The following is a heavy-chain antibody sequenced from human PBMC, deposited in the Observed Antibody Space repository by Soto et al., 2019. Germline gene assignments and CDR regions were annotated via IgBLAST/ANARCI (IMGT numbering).Heavy chain of an antibody. CDR1: GGSVNSGGYS. D-gene: IGHD2-8*01. CDR2: ISPSGSP. CDR3: TRGVLA. Sequence: QVQLQESGSRLVRPSQTVSLTCSVSGGSVNSGGYSWSWIRQPPGKVLEWIGFISPSGSPAYNTSLKSRVTISVDRSNNKISLELSSVTAADTAVYYCTRGVLAWGPGTRVSVSS. V-gene: IGHV4-30-2*01. J-gene: IGHJ5*02.